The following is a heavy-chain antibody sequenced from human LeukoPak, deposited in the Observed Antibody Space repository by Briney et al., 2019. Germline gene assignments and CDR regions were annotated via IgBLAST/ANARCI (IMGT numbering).Heavy chain of an antibody. V-gene: IGHV4-59*01. D-gene: IGHD1-1*01. Sequence: SETLSLTCTVSNDSISNYYWSWIRQPPGKGLEWIAYIDYRGSTTNNPSLRSRITISVDTSRNQFSLKLRSVTAADTAVYYCARGAGGYRFDPWGQGTLVTVSS. CDR2: IDYRGST. CDR3: ARGAGGYRFDP. J-gene: IGHJ5*02. CDR1: NDSISNYY.